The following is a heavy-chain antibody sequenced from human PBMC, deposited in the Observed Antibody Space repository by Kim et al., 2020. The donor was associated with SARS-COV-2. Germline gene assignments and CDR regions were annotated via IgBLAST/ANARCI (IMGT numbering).Heavy chain of an antibody. V-gene: IGHV4-59*11. CDR1: RGSISSHY. D-gene: IGHD3-10*01. Sequence: SETLSLTCSVSRGSISSHYWSWIRQPPGKGLDWIGYISYTGSTNYNPSLKSRVTISVDTFNNQFSLRLTSVTAADTAVYYCARDYYASGSFPFGWFDPWG. CDR2: ISYTGST. CDR3: ARDYYASGSFPFGWFDP. J-gene: IGHJ5*02.